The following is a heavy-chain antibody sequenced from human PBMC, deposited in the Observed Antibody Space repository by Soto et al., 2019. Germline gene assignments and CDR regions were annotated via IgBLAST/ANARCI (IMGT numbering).Heavy chain of an antibody. V-gene: IGHV4-39*07. CDR3: ARDYYDSSGRPTIDY. Sequence: SETLSLTCTVSGGSISSSSYYWGWIRQPPGKGLEWIGSIYYSGSTYYNPSLKSRVTISVDTSKNQFSLKLSSVTAADTAVYYCARDYYDSSGRPTIDYWGQGTLVTVSS. CDR1: GGSISSSSYY. D-gene: IGHD3-22*01. J-gene: IGHJ4*02. CDR2: IYYSGST.